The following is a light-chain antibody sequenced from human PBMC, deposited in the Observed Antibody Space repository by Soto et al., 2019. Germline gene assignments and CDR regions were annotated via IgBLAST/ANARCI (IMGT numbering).Light chain of an antibody. V-gene: IGKV1-39*01. CDR2: AAS. CDR3: QQSYSAPPWT. CDR1: DNIAKY. J-gene: IGKJ1*01. Sequence: DIQTTQSPSSLSAFVGDRVTITCRTSDNIAKYLNWYQQKRGQAPKVLIVAASNLQSGVPTRFSGSGFGTDFTLTIDNVQPEDFATYYCQQSYSAPPWTFGQGTKVDIK.